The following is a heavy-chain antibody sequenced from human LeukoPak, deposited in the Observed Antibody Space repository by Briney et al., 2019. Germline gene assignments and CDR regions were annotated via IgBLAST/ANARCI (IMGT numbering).Heavy chain of an antibody. CDR2: IYYSGST. Sequence: SETLSLTCTVSGGSISSYYWSWIRQPPGKGLEWIGYIYYSGSTNYNPSLKSRVTISVDTSKNQFSLKLSSVTAADTAVYYCARGDSSGYPIDYWGQGTLVTVSS. D-gene: IGHD3-22*01. J-gene: IGHJ4*02. V-gene: IGHV4-59*01. CDR3: ARGDSSGYPIDY. CDR1: GGSISSYY.